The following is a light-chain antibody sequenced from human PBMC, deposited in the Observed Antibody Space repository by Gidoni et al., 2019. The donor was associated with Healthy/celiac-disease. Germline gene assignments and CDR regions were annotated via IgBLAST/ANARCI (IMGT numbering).Light chain of an antibody. J-gene: IGKJ2*01. CDR2: KAS. Sequence: DIQMSQPPSTLSASVGDRVTITCRASQRTSSWLAWYQQKPGEAPKRLIYKASSLESGVPSRFSGSGSGTEFTLTISSLQPDDFATYYCQQYNSYPYTFGQGTKLEIK. CDR3: QQYNSYPYT. V-gene: IGKV1-5*03. CDR1: QRTSSW.